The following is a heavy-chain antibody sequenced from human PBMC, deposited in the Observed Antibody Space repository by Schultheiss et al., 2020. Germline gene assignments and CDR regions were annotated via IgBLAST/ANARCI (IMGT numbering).Heavy chain of an antibody. V-gene: IGHV1-8*01. CDR1: GSTFTSYD. CDR2: MNPNSGNT. J-gene: IGHJ1*01. Sequence: ASVKVSCKASGSTFTSYDINWVRQATGQGLEWMGWMNPNSGNTGYAQKFQGRVTMTRNTSISTAYMELSSLRSDDTAVYYCAREGGEDIVVVPAAIVLYFQHWGQGTLVTVSS. D-gene: IGHD2-2*01. CDR3: AREGGEDIVVVPAAIVLYFQH.